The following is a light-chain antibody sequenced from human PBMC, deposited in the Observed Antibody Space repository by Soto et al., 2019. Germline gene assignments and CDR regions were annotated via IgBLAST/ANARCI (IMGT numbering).Light chain of an antibody. CDR2: AAS. V-gene: IGKV1-39*01. Sequence: DIQMTQSPSSLSASVGDRVTITCRASQSISSYLNWYQQKPGKAPKLLIYAASSLQSGVPSRFSGSGSGTDFTLTISSLQPEDFATYYCQQSYSTPPSFGQGTKLKIK. CDR3: QQSYSTPPS. J-gene: IGKJ2*01. CDR1: QSISSY.